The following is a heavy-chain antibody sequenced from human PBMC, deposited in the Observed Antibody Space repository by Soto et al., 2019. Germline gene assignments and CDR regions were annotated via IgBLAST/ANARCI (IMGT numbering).Heavy chain of an antibody. V-gene: IGHV3-23*01. CDR1: GFTFSGYA. CDR3: VRKVSGSTGRPDLWYFDL. Sequence: EVQLLDSGGGLVQPGGSLRLSCAASGFTFSGYALTWVRQAPGKGLEWVSAISGGGDATFYADSVKGRFTISRDNSKNTLYLQMNTLRAEDTAVYYCVRKVSGSTGRPDLWYFDLWGRGTLVTVSS. J-gene: IGHJ2*01. CDR2: ISGGGDAT. D-gene: IGHD3-10*01.